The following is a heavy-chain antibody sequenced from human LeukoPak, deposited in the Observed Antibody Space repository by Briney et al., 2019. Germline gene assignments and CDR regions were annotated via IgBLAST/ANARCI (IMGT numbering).Heavy chain of an antibody. J-gene: IGHJ6*03. CDR3: ARGRITMVWGVTIRKGPPEDYYYMDV. D-gene: IGHD3-10*01. V-gene: IGHV4-34*01. CDR1: GGSFSGYY. Sequence: PSETLSLTCAVYGGSFSGYYWSWVRQPPGKGLEWIEEINHSGSTNYNPSLKSRLTKSVDTSKNQSFLKLSSVTAADTAVYYCARGRITMVWGVTIRKGPPEDYYYMDVWGKGTTVTVSS. CDR2: INHSGST.